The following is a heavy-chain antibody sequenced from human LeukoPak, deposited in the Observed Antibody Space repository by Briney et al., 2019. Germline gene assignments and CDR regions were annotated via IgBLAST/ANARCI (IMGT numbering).Heavy chain of an antibody. CDR2: ISGSGTGT. CDR3: AKEGGTGTRFDY. V-gene: IGHV3-23*01. D-gene: IGHD1-7*01. CDR1: GFTFSSSA. J-gene: IGHJ4*02. Sequence: GGSLRLSCAASGFTFSSSAMSWVRQAPGKGLYWFSAISGSGTGTYYADSVKGRFTISRDNYKNTLYLQMNSLRAEAKAVYYYAKEGGTGTRFDYWGQGTLVTVSS.